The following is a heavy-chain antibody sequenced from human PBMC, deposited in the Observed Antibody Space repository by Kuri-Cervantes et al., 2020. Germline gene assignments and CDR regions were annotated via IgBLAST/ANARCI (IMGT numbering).Heavy chain of an antibody. CDR1: GFTFSSYG. CDR3: ARVAGGATLNAAY. V-gene: IGHV3-33*08. D-gene: IGHD1-26*01. CDR2: IFYDGSDK. J-gene: IGHJ4*02. Sequence: GGSLRLSCAASGFTFSSYGMHWVRQAPGKGLEWVALIFYDGSDKYYADSVKGRFTISRDNARNSLYLQMNSLRAEDTAVYYCARVAGGATLNAAYWGQGTLVTVSS.